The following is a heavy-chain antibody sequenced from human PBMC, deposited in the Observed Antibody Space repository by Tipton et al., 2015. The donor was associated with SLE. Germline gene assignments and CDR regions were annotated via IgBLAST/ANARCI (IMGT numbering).Heavy chain of an antibody. D-gene: IGHD6-13*01. CDR1: GGSISSYY. J-gene: IGHJ4*02. CDR3: ARDLPGYSSSCFDY. V-gene: IGHV4-59*01. CDR2: IYYSGST. Sequence: TLSLTCTASGGSISSYYWSWIRQPPGKGLEWIGYIYYSGSTNYNPSLKSRVTISVDTSKNQFSLKLSSVTAADTAVYYCARDLPGYSSSCFDYWGQGTLVTVSS.